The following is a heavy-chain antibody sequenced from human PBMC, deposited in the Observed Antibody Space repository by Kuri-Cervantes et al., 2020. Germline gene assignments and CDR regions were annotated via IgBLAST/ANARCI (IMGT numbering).Heavy chain of an antibody. Sequence: GGSLRLSCAASGFTFSTYWMTWVRQAPGKGLEWVSAISGGYGSTYHADSVKGRFTISRDNSKNTLYLQMNSLRVEDTAVYYCAKGGWYGAFDIWGQGTMVTVSS. CDR2: ISGGYGST. J-gene: IGHJ3*02. CDR1: GFTFSTYW. D-gene: IGHD6-19*01. V-gene: IGHV3-23*01. CDR3: AKGGWYGAFDI.